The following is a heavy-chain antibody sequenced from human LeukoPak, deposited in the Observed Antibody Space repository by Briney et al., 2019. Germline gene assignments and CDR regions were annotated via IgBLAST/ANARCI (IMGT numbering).Heavy chain of an antibody. CDR1: GFTFSSYG. CDR3: AKEIHDSSGYYSYFDY. J-gene: IGHJ4*02. CDR2: ISGSGSFA. Sequence: GGSLRLSCAASGFTFSSYGMIWVRQAPGKGLEWVSSISGSGSFAYYADSVKGRFTISRDNSKNTLSLQMNSLRAEDTDVYYCAKEIHDSSGYYSYFDYWGQGTLVTVSS. D-gene: IGHD3-22*01. V-gene: IGHV3-23*01.